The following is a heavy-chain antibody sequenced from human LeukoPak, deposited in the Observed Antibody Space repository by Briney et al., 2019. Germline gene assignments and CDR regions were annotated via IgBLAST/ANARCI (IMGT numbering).Heavy chain of an antibody. V-gene: IGHV3-49*04. CDR3: TRTYYYGSGSLDAFDI. Sequence: GGSLRLSCAASGLTFSSYGMHWVRQAPGKGLEWVGFIRSKAYGGTTEYAASVKGRFTISRDDSKSIAYLQMNSLKTEDTAVYYCTRTYYYGSGSLDAFDIWGQGTMVTVSS. CDR2: IRSKAYGGTT. J-gene: IGHJ3*02. D-gene: IGHD3-10*01. CDR1: GLTFSSYG.